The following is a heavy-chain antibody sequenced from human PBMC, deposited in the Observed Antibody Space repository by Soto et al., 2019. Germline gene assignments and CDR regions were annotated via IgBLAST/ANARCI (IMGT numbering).Heavy chain of an antibody. Sequence: GGSLRLSFAASGFTFRRYIMNWVRQAPGKGLEWVSSISSSSTYIYYADSVKGRFTISRYNTKNSLYLQMNSLRAEDTAVYYCARERGLIPGIAAAGMDYWGQGTLVTVSS. CDR1: GFTFRRYI. CDR2: ISSSSTYI. J-gene: IGHJ4*02. V-gene: IGHV3-21*01. CDR3: ARERGLIPGIAAAGMDY. D-gene: IGHD6-13*01.